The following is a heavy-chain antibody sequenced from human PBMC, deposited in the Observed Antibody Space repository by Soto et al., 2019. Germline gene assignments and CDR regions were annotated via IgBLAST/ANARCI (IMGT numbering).Heavy chain of an antibody. CDR1: GGTFGSYA. V-gene: IGHV1-69*01. J-gene: IGHJ6*02. Sequence: QVQLVQAGAEVKKPGSSVKVSCKASGGTFGSYAISWVRQAPGQGLEWMGGIIPIPGTANYAQKFQGRVTIAADESTSTAYMALSSLRSEDTAVYYCARSQGSSTSLAIYYYYYYGMDVWGQGTTVTVSS. CDR2: IIPIPGTA. D-gene: IGHD2-2*01. CDR3: ARSQGSSTSLAIYYYYYYGMDV.